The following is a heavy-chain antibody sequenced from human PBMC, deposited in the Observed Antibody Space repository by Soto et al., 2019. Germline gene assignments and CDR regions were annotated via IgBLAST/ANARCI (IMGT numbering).Heavy chain of an antibody. CDR2: ISGSGDSA. J-gene: IGHJ4*02. CDR3: GKERRRSSWSVCDF. CDR1: GFIFRDYA. D-gene: IGHD6-13*01. V-gene: IGHV3-23*01. Sequence: VQLLESGGGLVQPGGSLRLSCAASGFIFRDYAMNWVRQAPGKGLEWDSDISGSGDSARYADSVKGRVTISRDNSRDTLYIHMNTLRVDDTAVYYCGKERRRSSWSVCDFWGQGDLVTVSS.